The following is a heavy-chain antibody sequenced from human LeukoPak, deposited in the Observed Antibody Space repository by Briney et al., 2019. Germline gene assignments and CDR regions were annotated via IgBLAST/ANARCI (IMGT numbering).Heavy chain of an antibody. CDR2: ISNSGSTI. Sequence: GGSLRLFCAASGFTFSDFYMTWIRQAPGKGLEWVSYISNSGSTIYYADSVKGRFTISRDNAKNSLYLQMNSLRAEDTAVYYCARSADSSGYFREITLYYFDYWGQGTLVTVSS. CDR1: GFTFSDFY. CDR3: ARSADSSGYFREITLYYFDY. D-gene: IGHD3-22*01. J-gene: IGHJ4*02. V-gene: IGHV3-11*01.